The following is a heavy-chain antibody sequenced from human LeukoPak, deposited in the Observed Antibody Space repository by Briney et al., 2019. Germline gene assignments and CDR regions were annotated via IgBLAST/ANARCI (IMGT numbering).Heavy chain of an antibody. V-gene: IGHV4-4*02. D-gene: IGHD1-26*01. CDR3: ARVSSGATTVDY. CDR2: IYHSGST. J-gene: IGHJ4*02. Sequence: PSETLSLTCAVSGGSIRSCNWWSWVRQPPGKGLEWIGEIYHSGSTNYNPSLKSRVTISVDKSKNQFSLKLSSVTAADTAVYYCARVSSGATTVDYWGQGTLVTVSS. CDR1: GGSIRSCNW.